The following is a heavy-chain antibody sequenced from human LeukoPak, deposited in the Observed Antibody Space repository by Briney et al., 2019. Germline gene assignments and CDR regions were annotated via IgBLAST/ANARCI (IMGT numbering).Heavy chain of an antibody. J-gene: IGHJ6*04. CDR3: AREPFGGYQYYYYYYCMDV. D-gene: IGHD3-16*01. CDR1: GFTFSSYS. V-gene: IGHV3-30*04. CDR2: ISYDGSNK. Sequence: PGRSLRLSCTASGFTFSSYSIHWVRQAPGKGLEWVAVISYDGSNKYYADSVKGRFTISRDNSKNTLYLQMNSLRAEDTAVYYCAREPFGGYQYYYYYYCMDVWGKGTTVTVSS.